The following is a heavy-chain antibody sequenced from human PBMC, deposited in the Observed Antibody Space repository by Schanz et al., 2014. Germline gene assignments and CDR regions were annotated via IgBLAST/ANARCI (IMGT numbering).Heavy chain of an antibody. J-gene: IGHJ4*02. D-gene: IGHD2-2*01. CDR2: INPSGGST. CDR1: GYTFTSDS. V-gene: IGHV1-46*01. CDR3: ARGTMPGTFDI. Sequence: QVQLVQSGAEVKKPGASVKVSCKASGYTFTSDSMHWVRQAPGQGLEWMGMINPSGGSTTYAQQFQGRVTFTADKSTSTAYMELSSLRYEDTALYYCARGTMPGTFDIWGQGTLATVSS.